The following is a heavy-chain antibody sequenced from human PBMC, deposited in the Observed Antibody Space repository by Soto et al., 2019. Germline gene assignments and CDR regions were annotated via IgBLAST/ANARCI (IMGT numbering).Heavy chain of an antibody. V-gene: IGHV4-59*11. Sequence: SETLSLTCSVSGGSISGHYWIWIRQSPGKGLEWIGYIFYTGSTNYNPSLKSRVTLSADTSKNQFSLRLSSVTAADTAVYYCARVGSSGWSPDYWGQGTLVTVSS. D-gene: IGHD6-19*01. CDR2: IFYTGST. CDR3: ARVGSSGWSPDY. CDR1: GGSISGHY. J-gene: IGHJ4*02.